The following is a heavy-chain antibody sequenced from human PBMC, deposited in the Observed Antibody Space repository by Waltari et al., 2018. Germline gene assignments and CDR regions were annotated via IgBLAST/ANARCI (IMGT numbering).Heavy chain of an antibody. CDR2: IRYDASDI. J-gene: IGHJ3*01. D-gene: IGHD1-1*01. CDR3: AKVGVGLTTWYPFDV. Sequence: QVHLVESGGGVVQHGGSLRLSCAASGFTFGAQGMTWVRQAPGKGLEWVAFIRYDASDIYYRDSVKGRFTISRDNSKNTLFLQMSSLRPEDTAVYYCAKVGVGLTTWYPFDVWGQGTMVTVSS. V-gene: IGHV3-30*02. CDR1: GFTFGAQG.